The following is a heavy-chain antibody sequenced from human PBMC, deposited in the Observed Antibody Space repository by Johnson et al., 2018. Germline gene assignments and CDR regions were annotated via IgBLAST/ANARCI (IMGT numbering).Heavy chain of an antibody. CDR3: ARDDYPAGSFDPPDAFDV. D-gene: IGHD3-10*01. Sequence: VQLLESGGGVVQPGKSLRLSCTASGFIFSNYGMHWVRQAPGKGLEWLAVVAYEGNNKYYADSVKGRFTISRDNSKNTFYLQMNSLTTDDTAVYYCARDDYPAGSFDPPDAFDVWGQGTVVTVSS. V-gene: IGHV3-30*03. J-gene: IGHJ3*01. CDR1: GFIFSNYG. CDR2: VAYEGNNK.